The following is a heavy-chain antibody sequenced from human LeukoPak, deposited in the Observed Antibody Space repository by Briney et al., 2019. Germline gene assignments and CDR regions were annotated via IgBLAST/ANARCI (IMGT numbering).Heavy chain of an antibody. CDR3: ERARGLWWTPDDAFDI. CDR1: GGSISSYY. Sequence: SETLSLTCTVSGGSISSYYWSWIRQPPGKGLEWIGYIYYSGSTNYNPSLKSRVTISVDTSKNQFSLKLSSVTAADTAVYYCERARGLWWTPDDAFDIWGQGTMVTVSS. V-gene: IGHV4-59*01. J-gene: IGHJ3*02. CDR2: IYYSGST. D-gene: IGHD2-21*01.